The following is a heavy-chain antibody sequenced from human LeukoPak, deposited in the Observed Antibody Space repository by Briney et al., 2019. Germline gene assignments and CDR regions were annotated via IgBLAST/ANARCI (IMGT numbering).Heavy chain of an antibody. J-gene: IGHJ4*02. D-gene: IGHD3-22*01. V-gene: IGHV1-2*02. CDR2: INPNSGGT. CDR3: ARDTYYDSSGYDY. CDR1: GYTFTCYY. Sequence: ASVKVSCKASGYTFTCYYMHWVRQAPGQGREWMGWINPNSGGTNYAQKFQGRVTMTRDTSISTAYMELSRLRSDDTAVYYCARDTYYDSSGYDYWGQGTLVTVSS.